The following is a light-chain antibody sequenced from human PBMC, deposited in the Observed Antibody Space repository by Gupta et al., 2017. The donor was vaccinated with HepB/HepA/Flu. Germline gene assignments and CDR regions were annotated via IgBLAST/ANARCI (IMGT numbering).Light chain of an antibody. V-gene: IGKV1-39*01. J-gene: IGKJ2*04. Sequence: DIQMTQSPSSLSASVGDRVTITCRASQSISSYLNWYQQKPGKAPKLLIYAASSLQSGVPSRFSGSGSGTDFTLTISRLQPEDFATYYCQQGYSTPRSFGQGTKLEIK. CDR3: QQGYSTPRS. CDR2: AAS. CDR1: QSISSY.